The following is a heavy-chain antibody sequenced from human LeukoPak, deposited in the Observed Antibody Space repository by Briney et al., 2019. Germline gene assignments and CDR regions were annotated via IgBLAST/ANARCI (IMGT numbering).Heavy chain of an antibody. Sequence: SETLSLTCTVSGGSISSGGYYWSWIRQHPGKGLEWIGYIYYSGSTYYNPSLKSRVTISVDTSKNQFSLKLSSVTAADTAVYYCARETYYYDSSGYRPLDYWGQGTLVTASS. V-gene: IGHV4-31*03. J-gene: IGHJ4*02. CDR1: GGSISSGGYY. D-gene: IGHD3-22*01. CDR2: IYYSGST. CDR3: ARETYYYDSSGYRPLDY.